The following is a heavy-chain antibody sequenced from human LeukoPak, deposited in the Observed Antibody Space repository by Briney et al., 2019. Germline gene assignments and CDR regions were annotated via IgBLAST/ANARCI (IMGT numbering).Heavy chain of an antibody. CDR1: GFSFADAT. V-gene: IGHV3-9*01. Sequence: GRSLRLSCAASGFSFADATLHWVRQVPGKGLEWVSGINWNSGTMGYADSVKGRFTVSRDNAKNSLYLQMNSLKTEDTALYYCAKDPYMDVWGKGTTVTVSS. CDR3: AKDPYMDV. J-gene: IGHJ6*03. CDR2: INWNSGTM.